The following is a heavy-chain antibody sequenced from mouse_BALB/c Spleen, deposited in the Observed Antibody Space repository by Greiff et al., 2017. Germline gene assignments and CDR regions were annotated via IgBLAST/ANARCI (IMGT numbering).Heavy chain of an antibody. CDR2: IWGDGST. CDR1: GFSLTGYG. J-gene: IGHJ4*01. V-gene: IGHV2-6-7*01. D-gene: IGHD2-4*01. Sequence: QVQLKESGPGLVAPSQSLSITCTVSGFSLTGYGVNWVRQPPGKGLEWLGMIWGDGSTDYNSALKSRLSISKDNSKSQVFLKMNSLQTDDTARYYCARDGGLRDFYYAMDYWGQGTSVTVSS. CDR3: ARDGGLRDFYYAMDY.